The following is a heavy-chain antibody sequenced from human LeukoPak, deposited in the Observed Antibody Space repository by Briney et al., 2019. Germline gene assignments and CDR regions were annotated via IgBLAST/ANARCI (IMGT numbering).Heavy chain of an antibody. J-gene: IGHJ4*02. CDR2: VKQDGSAK. V-gene: IGHV3-7*01. CDR1: GFTVSGYW. Sequence: GGSLRLSCAASGFTVSGYWMGWVRQAPGKGLEWVASVKQDGSAKFYVDSVKGRFTISRDNAENSLYLQMNSLRAEDTATYYCARDVGGCGVNCPPYWGQGTLVTVSS. D-gene: IGHD2-21*01. CDR3: ARDVGGCGVNCPPY.